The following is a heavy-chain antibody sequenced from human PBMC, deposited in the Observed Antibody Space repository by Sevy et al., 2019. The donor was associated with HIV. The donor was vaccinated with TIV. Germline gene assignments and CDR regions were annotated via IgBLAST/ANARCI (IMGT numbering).Heavy chain of an antibody. J-gene: IGHJ4*02. V-gene: IGHV3-23*01. CDR3: GSGGWELNFFDY. CDR1: GFTFSSYA. D-gene: IGHD1-26*01. Sequence: GGSLRLSCAASGFTFSSYAMSWVRQAPGKGLEWVSAISGSGSSPYYADSVKGRFTISRDNSKNTLYLQMNSLRAEDTAVYYCGSGGWELNFFDYWGQGTLVTVSS. CDR2: ISGSGSSP.